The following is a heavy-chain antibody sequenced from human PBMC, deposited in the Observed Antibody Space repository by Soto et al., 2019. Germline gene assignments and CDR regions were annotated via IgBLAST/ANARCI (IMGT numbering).Heavy chain of an antibody. Sequence: PSETLSLTCTVSGGSISSGDYYWSWIRQPPGKGLEWIGYIYYSGSTYYNPSLKSRVTISVDTSKNQFSLKLSSVTAADTAVYYCAREGAIVATIDANWFDPWGQGTLVTVS. V-gene: IGHV4-30-4*01. CDR2: IYYSGST. CDR3: AREGAIVATIDANWFDP. J-gene: IGHJ5*02. CDR1: GGSISSGDYY. D-gene: IGHD5-12*01.